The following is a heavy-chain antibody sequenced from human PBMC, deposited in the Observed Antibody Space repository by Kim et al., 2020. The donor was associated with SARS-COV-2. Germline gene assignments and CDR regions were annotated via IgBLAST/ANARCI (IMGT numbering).Heavy chain of an antibody. D-gene: IGHD3-22*01. Sequence: GGSLRLSCAASGFTFSSYSMNWVRQAPGKGLEWVSYISSSSSTIYYADSVKGRFTISRDNAKNSLYLQMNSLRAEDTAVYYCASAYYYDSSGYYYGGEYYFDYWGQGTLVTVSS. V-gene: IGHV3-48*04. CDR1: GFTFSSYS. J-gene: IGHJ4*02. CDR3: ASAYYYDSSGYYYGGEYYFDY. CDR2: ISSSSSTI.